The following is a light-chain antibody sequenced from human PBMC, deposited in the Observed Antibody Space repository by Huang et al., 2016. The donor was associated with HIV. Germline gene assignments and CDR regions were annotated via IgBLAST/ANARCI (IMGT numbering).Light chain of an antibody. J-gene: IGKJ4*01. CDR3: QQYNNWHLT. CDR2: GST. Sequence: IVMTPTPATLPVSPGGRATLSCRASQSVGGNMAWYQQKPGQAPRIIIYGSTTRAAGVPARFSGSGSGTDFTLTIYNLQSEDFAVYYCQQYNNWHLTFGGGTTV. V-gene: IGKV3-15*01. CDR1: QSVGGN.